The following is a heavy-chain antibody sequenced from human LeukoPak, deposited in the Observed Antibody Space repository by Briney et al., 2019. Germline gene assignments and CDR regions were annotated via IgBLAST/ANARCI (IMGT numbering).Heavy chain of an antibody. D-gene: IGHD3-3*01. J-gene: IGHJ4*02. CDR2: IYTSGST. V-gene: IGHV4-61*02. CDR1: GGSISSGSYY. Sequence: SETLSLTCTVSGGSISSGSYYWSWIRQPAGKGLEWIGRIYTSGSTNYNPSLKSRVTISVDTSKNQSSLKLSSVTAADTAVYYCARDNAFWSGIPTFDYWGQGTLVTVSS. CDR3: ARDNAFWSGIPTFDY.